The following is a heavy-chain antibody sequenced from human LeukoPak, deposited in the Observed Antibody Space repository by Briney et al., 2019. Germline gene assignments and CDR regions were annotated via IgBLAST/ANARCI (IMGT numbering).Heavy chain of an antibody. Sequence: GGSLRLSCAASGFTFSSYAMHWVRQAPGKGLEWVAVIPYDGSNKYYADSVKGRFTISRDNSKNTLYLQMNSLRAEDTAVYYCAREMMYDSSGFDYWGQGTLVTVSS. CDR1: GFTFSSYA. CDR2: IPYDGSNK. D-gene: IGHD3-22*01. V-gene: IGHV3-30-3*01. CDR3: AREMMYDSSGFDY. J-gene: IGHJ4*02.